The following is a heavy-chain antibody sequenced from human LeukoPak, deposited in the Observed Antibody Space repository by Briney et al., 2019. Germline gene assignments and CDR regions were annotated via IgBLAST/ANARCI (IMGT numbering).Heavy chain of an antibody. CDR3: ARVDGSGSYYPYYFDY. CDR2: ISAYNGNT. D-gene: IGHD3-10*01. V-gene: IGHV1-18*04. Sequence: ASVKVSCKASGYTFTSYYMHWVRQAPGQGLEWMGWISAYNGNTNYAQKLQGRVTMTTDTSTSTAYMELRSLRSDDTAVYYCARVDGSGSYYPYYFDYWGQGTLVTVSS. CDR1: GYTFTSYY. J-gene: IGHJ4*02.